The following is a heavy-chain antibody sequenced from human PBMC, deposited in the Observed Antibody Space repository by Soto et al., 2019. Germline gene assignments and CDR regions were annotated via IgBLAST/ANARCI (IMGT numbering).Heavy chain of an antibody. V-gene: IGHV1-8*01. D-gene: IGHD4-17*01. J-gene: IGHJ5*01. CDR1: GYTFINYD. Sequence: QVQLVQSGAEVKEPGASVRVSCKASGYTFINYDIHWERQAPGQGPEWMGWMNPKSGNTGYGQKFEGRVTMTRNSSISTAYMEMSSLRSEDTAVYYCASSPARVERTDYVGGWCDSWGQGNLVTVSS. CDR3: ASSPARVERTDYVGGWCDS. CDR2: MNPKSGNT.